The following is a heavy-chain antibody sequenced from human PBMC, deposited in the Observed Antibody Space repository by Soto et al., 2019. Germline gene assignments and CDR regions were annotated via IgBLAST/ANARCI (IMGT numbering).Heavy chain of an antibody. V-gene: IGHV1-2*02. D-gene: IGHD3-3*01. J-gene: IGHJ3*02. CDR2: INPATGAA. Sequence: QLHLVQSGAVVKKPGASVTVSCSASGYPVTAYYMHWVRQAPGRGLEWMGGINPATGAAKYTQTLKGRVPMARDTSTNTVFKELSGLTSEDTAGFYCARGGGVGVAGSAAFDMWGQGTLVTVSS. CDR3: ARGGGVGVAGSAAFDM. CDR1: GYPVTAYY.